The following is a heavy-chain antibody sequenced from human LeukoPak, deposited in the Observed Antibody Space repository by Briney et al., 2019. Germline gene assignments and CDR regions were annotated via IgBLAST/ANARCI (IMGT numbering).Heavy chain of an antibody. CDR1: GYTFTSYG. Sequence: GASVKVSCKASGYTFTSYGISWVRQAPGQGLEWMGWISAYNGNTNYAQKLQGRVTMTTDTSTSTAYMELRSLRSDDTAVYYCARSDSSGWSRYSYFDYWGQGTLVTVSS. CDR3: ARSDSSGWSRYSYFDY. CDR2: ISAYNGNT. J-gene: IGHJ4*02. D-gene: IGHD6-19*01. V-gene: IGHV1-18*01.